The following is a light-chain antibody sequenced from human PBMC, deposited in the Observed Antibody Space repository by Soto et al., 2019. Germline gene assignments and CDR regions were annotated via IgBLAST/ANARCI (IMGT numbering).Light chain of an antibody. Sequence: QSALAQPASVSGSPGQSITISCTGSSRDVGRYNLVSWYQHHPGKAPKLMIYEDTQRPSGVSNRFSGSKSGNTAFLTISGAQGDDWAGYYCRLNGGYRIYVVFGGGTKVTVL. J-gene: IGLJ2*01. CDR1: SRDVGRYNL. CDR3: RLNGGYRIYVV. V-gene: IGLV2-23*01. CDR2: EDT.